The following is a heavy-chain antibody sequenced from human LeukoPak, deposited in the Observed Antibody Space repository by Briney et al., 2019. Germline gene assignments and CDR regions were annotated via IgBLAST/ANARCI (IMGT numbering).Heavy chain of an antibody. CDR2: IRYSGVTI. J-gene: IGHJ4*02. Sequence: GGSLRLSCVASGFTFSNYNMNWVRQAPGKGLEWVSNIRYSGVTIYYADSVKGRFTISRDNARNSLYLQMNSLRDEDTAVYYCVRDYDYAPDYWGQGTLVTVSS. D-gene: IGHD4-17*01. CDR3: VRDYDYAPDY. V-gene: IGHV3-48*02. CDR1: GFTFSNYN.